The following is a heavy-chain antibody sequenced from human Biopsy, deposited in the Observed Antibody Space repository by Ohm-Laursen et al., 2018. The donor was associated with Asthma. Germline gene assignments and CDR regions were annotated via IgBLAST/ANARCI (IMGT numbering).Heavy chain of an antibody. CDR3: ARTYYDFLTGQVNDAFAI. V-gene: IGHV3-30-3*01. J-gene: IGHJ3*02. CDR2: ISYDGSSI. D-gene: IGHD3-9*01. CDR1: GFTFSIYD. Sequence: SLRLSCAASGFTFSIYDIHWVRQAPGKGLEWVAVISYDGSSIYYADSVKGRFTISRDNSKNTLSLQMNSLTAEDTAVYYCARTYYDFLTGQVNDAFAIWGQGTLVTVSS.